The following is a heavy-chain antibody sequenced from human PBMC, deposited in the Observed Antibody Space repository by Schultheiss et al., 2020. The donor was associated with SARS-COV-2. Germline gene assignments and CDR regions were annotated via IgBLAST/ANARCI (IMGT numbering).Heavy chain of an antibody. CDR1: GGSISSSNW. CDR3: ASWKGTTWYPYYYGLDV. D-gene: IGHD6-13*01. J-gene: IGHJ6*02. Sequence: SETLSLTCAVSGGSISSSNWWSWVRQPPGKGLEWIGEIYHSGSTNYNPSLKSRVTISVDTSKNQFSLKLSSVTAADTAVYFCASWKGTTWYPYYYGLDVWGQGTTVTVSS. V-gene: IGHV4-4*02. CDR2: IYHSGST.